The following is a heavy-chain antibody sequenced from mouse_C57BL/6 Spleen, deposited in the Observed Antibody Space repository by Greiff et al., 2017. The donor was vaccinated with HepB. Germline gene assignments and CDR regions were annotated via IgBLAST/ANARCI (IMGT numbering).Heavy chain of an antibody. V-gene: IGHV5-17*01. D-gene: IGHD2-3*01. CDR1: GFTFSDYG. CDR2: ISSCSSTI. J-gene: IGHJ3*01. CDR3: ARPDGYFFAY. Sequence: EVNVVESGGGLVKPGGSLKLSCAASGFTFSDYGMHWVRQAPEKGLEWVAYISSCSSTIYYADTVKGRFTISRDNAKNTLFLQMTSLRSEDTAMYYCARPDGYFFAYWGQGTLVTVSA.